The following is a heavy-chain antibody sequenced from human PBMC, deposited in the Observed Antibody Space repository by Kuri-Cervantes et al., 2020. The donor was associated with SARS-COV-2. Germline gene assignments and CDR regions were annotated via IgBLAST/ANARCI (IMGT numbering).Heavy chain of an antibody. CDR3: ARDGGPREQQLGV. CDR1: GFTFSRSS. CDR2: ISSSSSYI. D-gene: IGHD6-13*01. J-gene: IGHJ6*03. Sequence: GGSLRLSCAASGFTFSRSSMNWVRQTPGQGLEWVSSISSSSSYIYYADSVKGRFTISRDNAKNSLYLQMNSLRAEDTAVYYCARDGGPREQQLGVWGKGTTVT. V-gene: IGHV3-21*01.